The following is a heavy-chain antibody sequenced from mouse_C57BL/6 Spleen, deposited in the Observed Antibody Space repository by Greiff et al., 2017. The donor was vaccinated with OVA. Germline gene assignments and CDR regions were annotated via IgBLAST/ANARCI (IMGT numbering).Heavy chain of an antibody. CDR2: INTNYGTT. CDR1: GYSFTDYN. J-gene: IGHJ1*03. D-gene: IGHD1-1*01. Sequence: EVQLQQSGPELVKPGASVKISCKASGYSFTDYNMNWVKQSNGKSLEWIGVINTNYGTTSYNQKFKGKATLTVDQSSSTAYMQLNSRTSEDSAVNYCARSTMATVVAPNDVWGTGTTVTVSS. V-gene: IGHV1-39*01. CDR3: ARSTMATVVAPNDV.